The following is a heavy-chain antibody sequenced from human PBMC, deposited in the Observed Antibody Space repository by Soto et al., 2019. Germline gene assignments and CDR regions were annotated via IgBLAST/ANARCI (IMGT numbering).Heavy chain of an antibody. Sequence: ASVKVSCKVSGYTLTELSMHWVRQAPGKGLEWMGGFDPEDGEAIYAQKFQGRVTMTEDTSTDTAYMELSSLRSEDTAVYYCATAYIPGIAHLLDPWGQGTLVTVYS. J-gene: IGHJ5*02. CDR1: GYTLTELS. CDR2: FDPEDGEA. V-gene: IGHV1-24*01. D-gene: IGHD6-13*01. CDR3: ATAYIPGIAHLLDP.